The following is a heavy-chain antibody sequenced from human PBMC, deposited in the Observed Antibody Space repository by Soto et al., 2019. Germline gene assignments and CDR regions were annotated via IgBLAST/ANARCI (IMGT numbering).Heavy chain of an antibody. D-gene: IGHD1-26*01. J-gene: IGHJ4*02. CDR1: GFTFSSNW. V-gene: IGHV3-74*01. Sequence: EVQLVESGAGLVQPGGSLRLSCAAFGFTFSSNWMHWVRQVPGKGLVWVSRLNSDGSSTSYADSVKGRFTISRDNAKNTLYLQMNTLRAEDTAVYYCGKAVGWAPVDHWGQGTLVTVSS. CDR3: GKAVGWAPVDH. CDR2: LNSDGSST.